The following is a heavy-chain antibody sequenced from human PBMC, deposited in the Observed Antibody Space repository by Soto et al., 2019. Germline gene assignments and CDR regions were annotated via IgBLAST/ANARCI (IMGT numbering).Heavy chain of an antibody. CDR2: IYYSGST. CDR1: GGSISSSSYY. D-gene: IGHD4-4*01. Sequence: QLQLQESGPGLVKPSETLSLTCTVSGGSISSSSYYWGWIRQPPGKGLEWIGSIYYSGSTYYNPSLKGRVTITVDTSKNQFSLKLSSGTAADTAVYYCARLGWGTVIWFDPWGQGTLVTVSS. J-gene: IGHJ5*02. CDR3: ARLGWGTVIWFDP. V-gene: IGHV4-39*01.